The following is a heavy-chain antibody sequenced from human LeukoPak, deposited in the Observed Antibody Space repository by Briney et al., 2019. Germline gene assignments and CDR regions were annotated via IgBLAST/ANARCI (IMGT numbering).Heavy chain of an antibody. V-gene: IGHV3-30*18. CDR2: ISYDGSDK. CDR1: GFTFSSYG. CDR3: AKDQDIAAAAYYFDY. Sequence: GRSLRLSCAASGFTFSSYGMHWVRQAPGKGLEWVAVISYDGSDKYYADSVKGRFTISRDNSKNTLYLQMNNLRAEDTAVYYCAKDQDIAAAAYYFDYWGQGTLVTVSS. J-gene: IGHJ4*02. D-gene: IGHD6-13*01.